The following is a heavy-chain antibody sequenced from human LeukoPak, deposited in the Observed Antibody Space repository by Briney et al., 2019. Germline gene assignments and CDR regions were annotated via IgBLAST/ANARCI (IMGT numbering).Heavy chain of an antibody. Sequence: PGGSLRLSCATSGFTVSDTYMSRVRQAPGKGLEWVSVIYNAGSTYYADSVKGRFTISSDNSKTTLYLQMNSLRVEDTAMYYCARQAVAGFDYWGQGTLVTVSS. CDR3: ARQAVAGFDY. J-gene: IGHJ4*02. CDR2: IYNAGST. V-gene: IGHV3-53*01. D-gene: IGHD6-19*01. CDR1: GFTVSDTY.